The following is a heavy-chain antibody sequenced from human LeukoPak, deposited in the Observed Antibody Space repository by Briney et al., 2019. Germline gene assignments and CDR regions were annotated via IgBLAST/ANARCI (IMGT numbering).Heavy chain of an antibody. D-gene: IGHD6-19*01. CDR3: ARDHYSSGPYYFDY. CDR2: VSYDGSIK. J-gene: IGHJ4*02. CDR1: GFTFSSYA. V-gene: IGHV3-30-3*01. Sequence: GGSLRLSCAASGFTFSSYALHWVRQAPNKGLEWVAIVSYDGSIKYYADSVKGRFTISRDNSKNTLYLQMNSLRAEDTAVYYCARDHYSSGPYYFDYWGQGTLVTVSS.